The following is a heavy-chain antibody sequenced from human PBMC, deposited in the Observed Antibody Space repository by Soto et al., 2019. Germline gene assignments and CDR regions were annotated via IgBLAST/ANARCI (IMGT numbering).Heavy chain of an antibody. CDR3: AKEASDYYGSGSPNWFDP. CDR2: ISWNSGSI. Sequence: SLRLSCAASGFTFDDYAMHWVRQAPGKGLEWVSGISWNSGSIGYADSVKGRFTISRDNAKNSLYLQMNSLRAEDTALYYCAKEASDYYGSGSPNWFDPWGQRTLVTVSS. V-gene: IGHV3-9*01. D-gene: IGHD3-10*01. CDR1: GFTFDDYA. J-gene: IGHJ5*02.